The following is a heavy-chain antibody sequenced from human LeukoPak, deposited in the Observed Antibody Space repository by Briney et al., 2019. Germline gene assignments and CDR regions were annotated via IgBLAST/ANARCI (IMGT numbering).Heavy chain of an antibody. V-gene: IGHV4-31*01. CDR3: ASTGEVRSPLSGMDV. D-gene: IGHD4-17*01. Sequence: PSETLSLTCTVSGGSISSGGYYWSWIRQHPGKGLEWIGYIYYSGSTYYNPSLKSQVTISVDTSKNQFSLKLSSVTAADTAVYYCASTGEVRSPLSGMDVWGQGTTVTVSS. CDR1: GGSISSGGYY. J-gene: IGHJ6*02. CDR2: IYYSGST.